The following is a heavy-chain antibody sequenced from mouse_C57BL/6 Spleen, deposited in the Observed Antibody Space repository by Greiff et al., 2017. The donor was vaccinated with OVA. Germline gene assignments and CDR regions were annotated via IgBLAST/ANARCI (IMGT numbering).Heavy chain of an antibody. D-gene: IGHD2-5*01. CDR2: ISYSGST. CDR3: ARGGYSTWGYFDY. CDR1: GYSITSGYD. Sequence: EVQLQQSGPGMVKPSQSLSLTCTVTGYSITSGYDWHWIRHFPGNKLEWMGYISYSGSTNYNPSLKSRISITHDTSKNHFFLKLNSVTTEDTATYYCARGGYSTWGYFDYWGQGTTLTVSS. J-gene: IGHJ2*01. V-gene: IGHV3-1*01.